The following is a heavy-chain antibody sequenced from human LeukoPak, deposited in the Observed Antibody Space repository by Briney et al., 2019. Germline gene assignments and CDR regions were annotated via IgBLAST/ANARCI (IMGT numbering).Heavy chain of an antibody. CDR2: ISGSGGST. CDR3: ATSSGYDYLGFDY. CDR1: GFIFSSYA. Sequence: GGSLRLPCAASGFIFSSYAMSWVRQAPGKGLEWVSTISGSGGSTYYADSVKGRFTISRDNSKNTVYLQMNSLRAEDTAVYYCATSSGYDYLGFDYWGQGTLVTVSS. D-gene: IGHD5-12*01. V-gene: IGHV3-23*01. J-gene: IGHJ4*02.